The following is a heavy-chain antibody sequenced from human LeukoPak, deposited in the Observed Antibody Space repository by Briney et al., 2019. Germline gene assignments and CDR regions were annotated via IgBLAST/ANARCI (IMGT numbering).Heavy chain of an antibody. CDR1: TFTFSNYW. Sequence: GGSLILSCAASTFTFSNYWVSWVRQAPGKGLEWVANINQNGSEKYYADSVKGRFTFSRDNAKNSLYLQMNCLRAEDTAVYYCARAQSGHCSSTSCYDYGVDVWGQGTTVTVSS. CDR2: INQNGSEK. V-gene: IGHV3-7*01. D-gene: IGHD2-2*01. CDR3: ARAQSGHCSSTSCYDYGVDV. J-gene: IGHJ6*02.